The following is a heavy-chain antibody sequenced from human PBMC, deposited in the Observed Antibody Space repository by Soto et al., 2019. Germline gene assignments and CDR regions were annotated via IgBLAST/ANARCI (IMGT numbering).Heavy chain of an antibody. Sequence: SVKVSCKASGFTFTSSAVQWVRQARGQRLEWIGWIVVGSGNTNYAQKFQERVTITRDMSTSTAYMELSSLRSEDTAVYYCAATITFIAVARDYVMAVWGQGSSVTVSS. J-gene: IGHJ6*02. CDR2: IVVGSGNT. D-gene: IGHD6-19*01. CDR1: GFTFTSSA. V-gene: IGHV1-58*01. CDR3: AATITFIAVARDYVMAV.